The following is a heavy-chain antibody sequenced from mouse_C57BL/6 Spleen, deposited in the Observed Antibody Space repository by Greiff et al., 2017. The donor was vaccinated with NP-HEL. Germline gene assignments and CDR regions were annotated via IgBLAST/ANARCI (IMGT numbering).Heavy chain of an antibody. CDR2: IYPSDSAT. V-gene: IGHV1-61*01. CDR1: GYTFTSYW. J-gene: IGHJ2*01. Sequence: QVQLQQPGAELVRPGSSVKLSCKASGYTFTSYWMDLVKQRPGQGLEWIGNIYPSDSATHYNQKFKDKATLTVDKSSSTAYMQLSSLTSEDSAVYYCARGYGNYFDYWGQGTTLTVSS. D-gene: IGHD2-1*01. CDR3: ARGYGNYFDY.